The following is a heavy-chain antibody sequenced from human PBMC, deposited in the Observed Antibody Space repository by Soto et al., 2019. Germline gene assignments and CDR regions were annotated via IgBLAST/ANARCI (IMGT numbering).Heavy chain of an antibody. V-gene: IGHV1-69*13. Sequence: SVKVSCKASGGTFSSYAISWVRQAPGQGLEWMGGIIPIFGTANYAQKFQGRVTITADESTSTAYMELSSLRSEDTAVYYCASQLYYYDSSGPFDYWGQGTLVTVSS. D-gene: IGHD3-22*01. CDR1: GGTFSSYA. J-gene: IGHJ4*02. CDR2: IIPIFGTA. CDR3: ASQLYYYDSSGPFDY.